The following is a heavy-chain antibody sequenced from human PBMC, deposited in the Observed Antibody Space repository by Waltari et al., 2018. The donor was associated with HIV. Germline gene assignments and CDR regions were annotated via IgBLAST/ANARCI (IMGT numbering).Heavy chain of an antibody. CDR1: GFSFSGVW. V-gene: IGHV3-7*01. CDR3: SRLSYHAFDL. CDR2: MKDDGSEK. Sequence: EVQLVESGGDWVKPGGSLRLPCAASGFSFSGVWRSWVRQAPGSGLDWVGSMKDDGSEKYYVDSVKGRCTISRDNAKNSLFLQMDSLRAEDTALYYCSRLSYHAFDLWGQGTMVTVSS. D-gene: IGHD3-16*02. J-gene: IGHJ3*01.